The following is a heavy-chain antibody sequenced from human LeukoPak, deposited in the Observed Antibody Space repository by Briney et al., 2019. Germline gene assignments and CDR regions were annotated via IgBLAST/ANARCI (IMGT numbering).Heavy chain of an antibody. Sequence: KPSETLSLNCTVSGGSISSYYWSWIRQPPGQGLEWIGYIYYSGSTNYNPSLKSRVTISVDTSKNQFSLKLSSVTAADTAVYYCARRRRPQYYFDYWGQGTLVTVSS. D-gene: IGHD1-1*01. V-gene: IGHV4-59*01. CDR1: GGSISSYY. CDR2: IYYSGST. J-gene: IGHJ4*02. CDR3: ARRRRPQYYFDY.